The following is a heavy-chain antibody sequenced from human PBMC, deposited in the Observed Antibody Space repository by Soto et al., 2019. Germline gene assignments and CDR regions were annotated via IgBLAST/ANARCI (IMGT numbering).Heavy chain of an antibody. D-gene: IGHD7-27*01. V-gene: IGHV3-74*01. Sequence: GGSLRLSCAASGFTFSIYWMHWFRQAPGKGLVWVSRINSDGSSTSYADSVKGRFTISRDNAKNTLYLQMNSLRAEDTAVYYCARDHIIANPANWFDPWGQGTLVTVS. CDR2: INSDGSST. CDR1: GFTFSIYW. J-gene: IGHJ5*02. CDR3: ARDHIIANPANWFDP.